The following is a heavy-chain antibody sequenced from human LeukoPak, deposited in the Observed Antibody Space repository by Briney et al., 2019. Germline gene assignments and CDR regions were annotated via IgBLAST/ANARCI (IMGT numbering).Heavy chain of an antibody. J-gene: IGHJ4*02. CDR2: IYSDGST. CDR3: ARKRQSEAGTLTFDY. CDR1: GFTVSNNY. V-gene: IGHV3-53*01. D-gene: IGHD6-19*01. Sequence: PGWSLRLSCAASGFTVSNNYMSWVRQAPGKGLEGVSGIYSDGSTYYADSVKGRFTISRDKCKNTLSLQMNSLRAEDTAVYYCARKRQSEAGTLTFDYGGQGCLVTV.